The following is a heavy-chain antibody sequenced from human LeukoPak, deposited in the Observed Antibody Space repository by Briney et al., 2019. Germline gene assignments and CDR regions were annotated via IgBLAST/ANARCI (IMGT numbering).Heavy chain of an antibody. D-gene: IGHD5-12*01. Sequence: GASVKVSCKASGGTFSSYAISWVRQAPGQGLEWMGGIIPIFGTANYAQKFQGRVTITADKSTSTAHMELSSLRSEDTAVYYCARELRGYDLDWGQGTLVTVSS. CDR1: GGTFSSYA. CDR3: ARELRGYDLD. V-gene: IGHV1-69*06. J-gene: IGHJ4*02. CDR2: IIPIFGTA.